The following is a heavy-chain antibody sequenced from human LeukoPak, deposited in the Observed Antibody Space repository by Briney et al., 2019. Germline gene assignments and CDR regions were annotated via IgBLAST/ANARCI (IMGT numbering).Heavy chain of an antibody. CDR2: ISAYNGNT. Sequence: ASVKVSCKASGYTFTSYGISWVRQAPGQGLEWMGWISAYNGNTNYAQKLQGRVTMTTDTSTSTAHMELRSLRSDDTAVYYCARMGITIFGVVSWFDPWGQGTLVTVSS. V-gene: IGHV1-18*01. CDR3: ARMGITIFGVVSWFDP. J-gene: IGHJ5*02. CDR1: GYTFTSYG. D-gene: IGHD3-3*01.